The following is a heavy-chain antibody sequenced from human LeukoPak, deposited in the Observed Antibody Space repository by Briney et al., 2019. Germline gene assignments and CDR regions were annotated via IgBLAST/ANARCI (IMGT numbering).Heavy chain of an antibody. CDR2: IWYDGSNK. J-gene: IGHJ6*02. Sequence: GGSLRLSCAASGFTFSSYGMHWVRQAPGKGLEWVAVIWYDGSNKYYADSVKGRFTISRDNSKNTLYLQMNSLRAEDTAVYYCARPRTVTYYYYGMDVWGQGTTVTVSS. V-gene: IGHV3-33*01. D-gene: IGHD4-17*01. CDR3: ARPRTVTYYYYGMDV. CDR1: GFTFSSYG.